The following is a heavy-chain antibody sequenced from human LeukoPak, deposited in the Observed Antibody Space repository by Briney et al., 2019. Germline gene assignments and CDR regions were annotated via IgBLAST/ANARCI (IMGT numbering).Heavy chain of an antibody. D-gene: IGHD6-13*01. CDR3: AREEQQLDYNWFDP. J-gene: IGHJ5*02. V-gene: IGHV4-39*07. Sequence: PSETLSLTCTVSGGSISSSSYYWGWIRQPPGKGLEWIGSIYHSGSTYYNPSLKSRVTISVDTSKNQFSLKLSSVTAADTAVYYCAREEQQLDYNWFDPWGQGTLVTVSS. CDR2: IYHSGST. CDR1: GGSISSSSYY.